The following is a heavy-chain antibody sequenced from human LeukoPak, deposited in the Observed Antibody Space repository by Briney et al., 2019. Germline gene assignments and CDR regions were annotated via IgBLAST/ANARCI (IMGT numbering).Heavy chain of an antibody. V-gene: IGHV1-18*01. D-gene: IGHD6-6*01. Sequence: GASVKVSCKASGYTFTSYGISWVRQAPGQGLEWMGWISAYNGNTNYAQKFQGRVTMTRDTSISTAYMELSRLRSDDTAVYYCARERTKDSSSSFDYWGQGTLVTVSS. CDR3: ARERTKDSSSSFDY. CDR1: GYTFTSYG. CDR2: ISAYNGNT. J-gene: IGHJ4*02.